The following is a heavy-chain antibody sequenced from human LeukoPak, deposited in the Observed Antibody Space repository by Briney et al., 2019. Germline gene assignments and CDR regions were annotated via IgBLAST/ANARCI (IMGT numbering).Heavy chain of an antibody. CDR2: ISYDGGSK. V-gene: IGHV3-30-3*01. Sequence: PGGSLRLSCAASGFTFSRYAMHWVRQAPGKGLDWVAVISYDGGSKYYADSVKGRFTISRDNSKNTLYLQMTSLRTDDTAVYYCARVRVILTTMASFSYWGLGTLVTVSS. J-gene: IGHJ4*02. CDR1: GFTFSRYA. CDR3: ARVRVILTTMASFSY. D-gene: IGHD3-9*01.